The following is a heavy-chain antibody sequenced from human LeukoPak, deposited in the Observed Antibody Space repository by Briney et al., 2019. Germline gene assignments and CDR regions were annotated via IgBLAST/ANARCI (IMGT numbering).Heavy chain of an antibody. V-gene: IGHV3-48*04. CDR1: GFTFSSYS. Sequence: GGSLRLSCAASGFTFSSYSMNWVRQAPGKGLKWVSYISGSSSAIYYVDSVKGRFTISRDNAKNSLYLQMNSLRAEDTAVYYCARVEWEGPHPTLNYWGQGTLVTVSS. CDR3: ARVEWEGPHPTLNY. D-gene: IGHD1-26*01. J-gene: IGHJ4*02. CDR2: ISGSSSAI.